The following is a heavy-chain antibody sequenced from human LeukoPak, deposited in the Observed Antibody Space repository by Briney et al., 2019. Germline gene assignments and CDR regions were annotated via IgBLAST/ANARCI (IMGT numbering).Heavy chain of an antibody. CDR3: AKAEMGYCSGGSCYRRGDYYYYMDV. CDR1: GFTFSSYG. Sequence: PGGSLRLSCAASGFTFSSYGMHWVRQAPGKGLEWVAFIRYDGSNKYYADSVKGRFTISRDNSKNTLYLQMNSLRAEDTAVYYCAKAEMGYCSGGSCYRRGDYYYYMDVWGKGTTVTVSS. J-gene: IGHJ6*03. D-gene: IGHD2-15*01. CDR2: IRYDGSNK. V-gene: IGHV3-30*02.